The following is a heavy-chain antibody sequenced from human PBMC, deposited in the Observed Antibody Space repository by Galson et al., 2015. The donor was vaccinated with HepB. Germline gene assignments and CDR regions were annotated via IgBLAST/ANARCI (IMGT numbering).Heavy chain of an antibody. D-gene: IGHD3-10*01. J-gene: IGHJ5*02. Sequence: SLRLSCAASGFTFGTYSMSWVRQAPGKGLQCVSSISTSSAYIHYADSVKGRFTISRDDAQNSLYLQMNSLRAEDTAVYYCARGSGSGHLQNWFDPWGQGTLVTVSS. CDR2: ISTSSAYI. V-gene: IGHV3-21*01. CDR1: GFTFGTYS. CDR3: ARGSGSGHLQNWFDP.